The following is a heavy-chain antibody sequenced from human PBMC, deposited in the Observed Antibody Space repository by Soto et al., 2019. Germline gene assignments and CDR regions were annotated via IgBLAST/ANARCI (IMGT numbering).Heavy chain of an antibody. CDR2: INGDGTTT. CDR3: ARGGPDILTGYVND. J-gene: IGHJ4*01. V-gene: IGHV3-74*01. Sequence: GGSLRLSCAASGFTFSSYWMHWVRQAPGKGLVWVSRINGDGTTTNYADSVKGRFTISRDNAKNTMYLQMNSLRAEDTAVYYCARGGPDILTGYVNDWGLGTRVTVSS. CDR1: GFTFSSYW. D-gene: IGHD3-9*01.